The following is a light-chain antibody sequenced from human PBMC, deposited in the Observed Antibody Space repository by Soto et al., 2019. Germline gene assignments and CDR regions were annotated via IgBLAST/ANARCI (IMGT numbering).Light chain of an antibody. Sequence: IVLTPSPGTLSLSPVERATLSCRASQSVSSNLAWYQQKRGQAPRLLIYGASARDTGIPARFSGSGSGTEFTLTISRLQSEDFAVYYGQQYDDWPTTFGQGTKVDIK. CDR3: QQYDDWPTT. CDR1: QSVSSN. J-gene: IGKJ1*01. CDR2: GAS. V-gene: IGKV3-15*01.